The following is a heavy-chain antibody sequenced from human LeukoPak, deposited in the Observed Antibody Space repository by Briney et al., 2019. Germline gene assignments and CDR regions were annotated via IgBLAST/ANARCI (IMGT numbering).Heavy chain of an antibody. V-gene: IGHV1-8*03. CDR1: GGTFSSYA. J-gene: IGHJ6*03. Sequence: GASVKVSCKASGGTFSSYAISWVRQATGQGLEWMGWMNPNSGNTGYAQKFQGRVTITRNTSISTAYMELSSLRSEDTAVYYCARVSRFLEWSGYYYYMDVWGKGTTVTVSS. D-gene: IGHD3-3*01. CDR3: ARVSRFLEWSGYYYYMDV. CDR2: MNPNSGNT.